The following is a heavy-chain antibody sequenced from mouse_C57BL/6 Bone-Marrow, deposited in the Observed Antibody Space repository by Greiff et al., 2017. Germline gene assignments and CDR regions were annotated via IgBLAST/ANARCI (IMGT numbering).Heavy chain of an antibody. CDR1: GFNFKDDY. V-gene: IGHV14-4*01. CDR3: TTFYYYGSSPYFDY. J-gene: IGHJ2*01. Sequence: VQLQQSGAELVRPGASVKLSCTASGFNFKDDYMHWVKQRPEQGLEWIGWIDPENGDTEYASKFQGKATITADTSSNTADLQLSSLTSEDTAVYYYTTFYYYGSSPYFDYWGQGTTLTVSS. D-gene: IGHD1-1*01. CDR2: IDPENGDT.